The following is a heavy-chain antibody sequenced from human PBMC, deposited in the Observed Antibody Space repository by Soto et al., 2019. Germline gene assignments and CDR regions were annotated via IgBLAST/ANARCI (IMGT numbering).Heavy chain of an antibody. CDR2: LWSNGIKT. D-gene: IGHD2-8*02. Sequence: GGSLRLSCTASGFSLRRYGLHWVRQAPGKGLQWVAGLWSNGIKTSYTDSVKGRFTISRDTSKNMLYLQMNTLGAEDTAVYYCARDLHYWSLLIDHWGQGTLVTVSS. CDR3: ARDLHYWSLLIDH. CDR1: GFSLRRYG. J-gene: IGHJ4*02. V-gene: IGHV3-33*01.